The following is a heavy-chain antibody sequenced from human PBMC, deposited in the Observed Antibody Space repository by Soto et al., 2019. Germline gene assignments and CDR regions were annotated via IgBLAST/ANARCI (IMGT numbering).Heavy chain of an antibody. V-gene: IGHV1-18*01. J-gene: IGHJ4*02. Sequence: QVQLVQSGAEVKKPGASVKVSCKASGYTFTSYGISWVRQAPGQGLEWMGWISAYNGNTNYAQKLQGRVTMTTDTSTSTAYRELRSLRSDDTAVYYCARGGAYYYDSSGYYWEYYFDYWGQGTLVTVSS. CDR1: GYTFTSYG. D-gene: IGHD3-22*01. CDR3: ARGGAYYYDSSGYYWEYYFDY. CDR2: ISAYNGNT.